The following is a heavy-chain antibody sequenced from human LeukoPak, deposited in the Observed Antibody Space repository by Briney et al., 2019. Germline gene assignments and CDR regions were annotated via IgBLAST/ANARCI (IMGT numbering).Heavy chain of an antibody. CDR1: GFIFAAYA. CDR2: INGDGGRT. CDR3: AKATGHGDFRTDY. V-gene: IGHV3-43*02. J-gene: IGHJ4*02. Sequence: GGSLRLSCAASGFIFAAYAMHWVRQVPGKGLGWVSLINGDGGRTFYADSVRGRFTISRDNSKNSLYLQMSGLRPEDTAFFYCAKATGHGDFRTDYWGQGTLVTVSS. D-gene: IGHD1-1*01.